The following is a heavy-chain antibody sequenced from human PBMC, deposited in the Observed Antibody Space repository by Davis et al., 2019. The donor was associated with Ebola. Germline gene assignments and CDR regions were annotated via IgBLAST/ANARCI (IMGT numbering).Heavy chain of an antibody. CDR3: ARDGYSYGHLGH. J-gene: IGHJ4*02. D-gene: IGHD5-18*01. CDR2: ISSSSYI. CDR1: GFTFSSYS. V-gene: IGHV3-21*04. Sequence: GESLKISCAASGFTFSSYSMNWVRQAPGKGLEWVSSISSSSYIYYADSVKGRFTISRDNSQNTVYLQMNSLRAEDTAVYYCARDGYSYGHLGHWGQGILVTVSS.